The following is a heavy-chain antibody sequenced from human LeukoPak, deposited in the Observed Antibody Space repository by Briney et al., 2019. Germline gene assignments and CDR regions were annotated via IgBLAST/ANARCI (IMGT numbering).Heavy chain of an antibody. CDR1: GYSITNGYY. CDR2: IYYSGNT. Sequence: SETLSLTCGVSGYSITNGYYWAWIRQPPGKGLEWIGNIYYSGNTYYNPSLKSRVTISVDTSKNQFSLVVSSVTAADTAVYYCARRYSNYFFDYWGQGTLVTVSS. J-gene: IGHJ4*02. D-gene: IGHD4-11*01. CDR3: ARRYSNYFFDY. V-gene: IGHV4-38-2*01.